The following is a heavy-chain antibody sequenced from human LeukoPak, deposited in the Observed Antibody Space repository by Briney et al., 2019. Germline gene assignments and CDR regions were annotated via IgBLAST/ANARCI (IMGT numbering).Heavy chain of an antibody. D-gene: IGHD3-22*01. CDR3: ARDGTYYYDSSGFGKRFEGMSWFDP. Sequence: ASVKVSCKASGYTFTGYYMHWVRQAPGQGLEWMEWINPNSGGTNYAQKFQGRVTMTRDTSISTAYLEVTRLKSDDTAVYYCARDGTYYYDSSGFGKRFEGMSWFDPWGQGTLVTVSS. CDR1: GYTFTGYY. CDR2: INPNSGGT. V-gene: IGHV1-2*02. J-gene: IGHJ5*02.